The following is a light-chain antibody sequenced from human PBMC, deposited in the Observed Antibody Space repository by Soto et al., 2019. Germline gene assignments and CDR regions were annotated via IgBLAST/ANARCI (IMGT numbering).Light chain of an antibody. CDR1: SSDVGGYNY. Sequence: QSALTQPPSASGSPGQSVTISCTGTSSDVGGYNYVSWYQHHTGKAPKLIIYEVSKRPSGVPDRFSGSKSGNTASLTVSGLQAEDEAEYYCSSYAGTNIYVVFGGGTKLTVL. V-gene: IGLV2-8*01. CDR3: SSYAGTNIYVV. CDR2: EVS. J-gene: IGLJ2*01.